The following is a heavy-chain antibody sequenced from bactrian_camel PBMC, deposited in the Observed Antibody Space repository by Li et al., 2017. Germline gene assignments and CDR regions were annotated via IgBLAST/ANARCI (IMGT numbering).Heavy chain of an antibody. CDR1: GFTFSSYA. J-gene: IGHJ6*01. CDR2: INSGDDAT. CDR3: AALKTAWCGARWWTPADLGY. V-gene: IGHV3S31*01. Sequence: DVQLVESGGGLVQPGGSLRLSCAASGFTFSSYAMFWVRQAPGKGLEWVSSINSGDDATLYAGSVTGRFTISRDNANNILYLQMSSLKPEDTAVYHCAALKTAWCGARWWTPADLGYWGQGTQVTVS. D-gene: IGHD7*01.